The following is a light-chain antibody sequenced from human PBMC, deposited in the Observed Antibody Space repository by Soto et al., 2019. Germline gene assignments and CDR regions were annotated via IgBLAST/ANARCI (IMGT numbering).Light chain of an antibody. V-gene: IGKV3-20*01. Sequence: DIVLTQSPGTLSLSPGERATLSCRASQSVSSSYLAWYQQKLGHAARLLIYAASTRATAIPDWFSGSGSGTDLPLTISRLEPEEFAVYCCQRYENSLYTFGQGTKLEIK. CDR1: QSVSSSY. CDR2: AAS. CDR3: QRYENSLYT. J-gene: IGKJ2*01.